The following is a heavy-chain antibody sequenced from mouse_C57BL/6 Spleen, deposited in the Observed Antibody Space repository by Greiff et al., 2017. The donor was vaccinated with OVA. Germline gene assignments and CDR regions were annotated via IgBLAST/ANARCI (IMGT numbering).Heavy chain of an antibody. CDR2: IYPGDGDT. J-gene: IGHJ4*01. D-gene: IGHD1-1*01. CDR1: GYAFSSSW. CDR3: ARGGYYYGGDYAMDY. V-gene: IGHV1-82*01. Sequence: VQRVESGPELVKPGASVKISCKASGYAFSSSWMNWVKQRPGKGLEWIGRIYPGDGDTNYNGKFKGKATLTADKSSSTAYMQLSSLTSEDSAVYFCARGGYYYGGDYAMDYWGQGTSVTVSS.